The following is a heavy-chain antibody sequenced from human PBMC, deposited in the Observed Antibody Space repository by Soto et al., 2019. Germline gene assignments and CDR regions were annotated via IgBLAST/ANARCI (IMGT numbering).Heavy chain of an antibody. CDR3: ARGIHPITIFRYYYMDV. CDR1: GYTFTSYD. J-gene: IGHJ6*03. D-gene: IGHD3-3*01. V-gene: IGHV1-8*01. Sequence: ASVKVSCKASGYTFTSYDINWVRQATGQGLEWMGWMNPNSGNTGYAQKFQGRVTMTRNTSISTAYMELSSLRSEDTAVYYCARGIHPITIFRYYYMDVWGKGTTVTVSS. CDR2: MNPNSGNT.